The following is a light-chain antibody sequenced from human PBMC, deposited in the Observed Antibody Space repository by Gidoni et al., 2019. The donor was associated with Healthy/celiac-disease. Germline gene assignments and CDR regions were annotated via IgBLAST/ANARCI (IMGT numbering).Light chain of an antibody. J-gene: IGLJ2*01. V-gene: IGLV3-1*01. CDR2: QDS. CDR1: KLGDKY. CDR3: QAWDSSAVV. Sequence: SYELTQPPSVSVSLGQTASITCPGDKLGDKYACWYQQKPGQSPVLVIYQDSKRPSGIPERFSGSNSGNTATLTISGTQAMDEADYYCQAWDSSAVVFGGGTKLTVL.